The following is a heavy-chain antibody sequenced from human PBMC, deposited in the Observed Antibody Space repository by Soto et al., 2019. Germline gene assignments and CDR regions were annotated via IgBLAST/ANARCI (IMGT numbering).Heavy chain of an antibody. V-gene: IGHV1-69*13. CDR2: IIPIFGTA. CDR3: AREGDYYDSSGYFDY. D-gene: IGHD3-22*01. J-gene: IGHJ4*02. Sequence: GASVKVSCKASGGTFSSYAISWGLQAPVQGLEWMGGIIPIFGTANYAQKFQGRVTITADESTSTAYMELSSLRSEDTAVYYCAREGDYYDSSGYFDYWGQGTLVTVSS. CDR1: GGTFSSYA.